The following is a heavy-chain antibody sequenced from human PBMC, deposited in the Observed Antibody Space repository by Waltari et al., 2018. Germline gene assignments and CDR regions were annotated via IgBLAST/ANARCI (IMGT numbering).Heavy chain of an antibody. J-gene: IGHJ3*02. CDR1: GGSISSSSSY. D-gene: IGHD1-20*01. CDR2: IYYNGNT. CDR3: ARRAVSIDAFDI. V-gene: IGHV4-39*01. Sequence: QLHLQASGPGLVKPSETLSLTCTVSGGSISSSSSYWGWIRQPPEKGLEWNATIYYNGNTYYNPSLKSRVTISVDTSKNQFSLKLTSVTAADTAVYFCARRAVSIDAFDIWGQGTMVTVSS.